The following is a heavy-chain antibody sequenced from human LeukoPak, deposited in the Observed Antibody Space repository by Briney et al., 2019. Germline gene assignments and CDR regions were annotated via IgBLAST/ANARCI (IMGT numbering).Heavy chain of an antibody. V-gene: IGHV1-18*01. CDR3: ARDYYVTSGYYRQTPFDY. D-gene: IGHD3-22*01. CDR1: GYTFTSYD. Sequence: ASVKVSCKASGYTFTSYDFNWVRQATGQRPEWMGWISAYNGNTNYAQKLQGRVTMTTDTSTSTAYMELWSLRSDDTAVYYCARDYYVTSGYYRQTPFDYWGQGTLVTVSS. J-gene: IGHJ4*02. CDR2: ISAYNGNT.